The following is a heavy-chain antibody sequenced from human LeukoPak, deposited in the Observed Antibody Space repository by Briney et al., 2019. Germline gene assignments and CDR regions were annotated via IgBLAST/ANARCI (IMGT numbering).Heavy chain of an antibody. D-gene: IGHD6-6*01. CDR2: SRNKANSYTT. Sequence: QAGGSLRLSCAASGFTFSDHYMDWVRQAPGKGREWLGRSRNKANSYTTEYAASVKARFTISRDDSKNSLYLQMNSLKTEDTAVYYCSRSSVSSDDYWGQGTLVTVSS. CDR1: GFTFSDHY. CDR3: SRSSVSSDDY. J-gene: IGHJ4*02. V-gene: IGHV3-72*01.